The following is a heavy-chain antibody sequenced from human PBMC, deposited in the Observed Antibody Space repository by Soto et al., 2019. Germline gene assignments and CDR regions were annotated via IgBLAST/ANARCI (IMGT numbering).Heavy chain of an antibody. V-gene: IGHV1-18*01. J-gene: IGHJ5*02. CDR3: ARDPLTLTTTQINWFDP. D-gene: IGHD4-17*01. CDR2: ISAYNGNT. CDR1: GYTFTSYG. Sequence: GASVKVSCKASGYTFTSYGISWVRQAPGQGLEWMGRISAYNGNTNYAQKLQGRVTMTTDTSTSTAYMELRSLRSDDTAVYYCARDPLTLTTTQINWFDPWGQGTLVTVSS.